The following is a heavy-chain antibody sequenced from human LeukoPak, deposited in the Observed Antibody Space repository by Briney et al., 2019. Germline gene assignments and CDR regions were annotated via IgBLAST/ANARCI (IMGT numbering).Heavy chain of an antibody. J-gene: IGHJ4*02. CDR3: ARVDLRAAYFDY. Sequence: SEALSLTCTVSGGSISSYYWSWIRQPAGKGLEWIGRIYTSGSTGYNPSLKSRVTMSVDTSKNQFSLKLSSVTAADTAVYYCARVDLRAAYFDYWGQGTLVTVSS. CDR2: IYTSGST. CDR1: GGSISSYY. V-gene: IGHV4-4*07. D-gene: IGHD2-15*01.